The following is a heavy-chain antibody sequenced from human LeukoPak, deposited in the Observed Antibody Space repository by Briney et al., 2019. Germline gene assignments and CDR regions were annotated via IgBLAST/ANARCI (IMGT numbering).Heavy chain of an antibody. V-gene: IGHV3-72*01. CDR2: TRNKANSYST. D-gene: IGHD2-8*01. Sequence: GGSLRLSCAASGFTFSDHYMDWVRQAPGKGLEWVGRTRNKANSYSTEYAASVKGRFTISTDDSKNSLYLQMNSLKIEDTAVYYCVREARVLYYMDVWGKGTTVTVSS. CDR1: GFTFSDHY. J-gene: IGHJ6*03. CDR3: VREARVLYYMDV.